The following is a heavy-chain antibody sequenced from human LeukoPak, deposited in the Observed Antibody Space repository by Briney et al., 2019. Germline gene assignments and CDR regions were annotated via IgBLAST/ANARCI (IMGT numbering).Heavy chain of an antibody. V-gene: IGHV4-38-2*01. CDR1: GYSISSGYY. J-gene: IGHJ4*02. CDR3: ARSGRYCSGGSCYHKLFDY. Sequence: PSETLSLTCAVSGYSISSGYYWGWIRQPPGKGLELIGSIYHSGSTYYNPSLKSRVTISIDTSKNQFSLKLSSVTAADTAVYYCARSGRYCSGGSCYHKLFDYWGQGTLVTVSS. D-gene: IGHD2-15*01. CDR2: IYHSGST.